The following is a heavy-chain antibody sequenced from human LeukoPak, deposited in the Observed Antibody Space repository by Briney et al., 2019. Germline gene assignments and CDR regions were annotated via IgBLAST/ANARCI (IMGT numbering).Heavy chain of an antibody. D-gene: IGHD4-17*01. CDR1: GYTFTSYG. CDR2: INASNGNT. V-gene: IGHV1-3*01. Sequence: ASVKVSCKASGYTFTSYGISWVRQALGQRLEWMGWINASNGNTKYSQKFQGRVTITRDTSASTAYMELSSLRSEDTAVYYCARISDYGDHGGWFDPWGQGTLVTVSS. CDR3: ARISDYGDHGGWFDP. J-gene: IGHJ5*02.